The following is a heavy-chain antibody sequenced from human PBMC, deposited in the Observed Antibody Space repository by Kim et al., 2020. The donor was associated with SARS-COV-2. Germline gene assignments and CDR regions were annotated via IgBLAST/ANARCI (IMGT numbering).Heavy chain of an antibody. CDR2: INSDGSST. Sequence: GGSLRLSCAASGFTFSSYWMHWVRQAPGKGLVWVSRINSDGSSTSYADSVKGRFTISRDNAKNTLYLQMNSLRAEDTAVYYCARSGGSPEVWYGMDVWGQGTTVTVSS. CDR1: GFTFSSYW. V-gene: IGHV3-74*01. D-gene: IGHD1-26*01. J-gene: IGHJ6*02. CDR3: ARSGGSPEVWYGMDV.